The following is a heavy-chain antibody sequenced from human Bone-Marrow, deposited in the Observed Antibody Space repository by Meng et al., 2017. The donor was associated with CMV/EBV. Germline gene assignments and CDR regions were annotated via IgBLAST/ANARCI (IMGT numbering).Heavy chain of an antibody. Sequence: SVKVSCKASGVTSSTYAINWVRQAPGHGLEWMGGIIPMSGYTSYAERFQGRLTITADKSTSTTYMDLSSLTSEDSAVFYCVFEGVDIFPGAYKKYFDYWGQGTLVTVSS. V-gene: IGHV1-69*10. CDR3: VFEGVDIFPGAYKKYFDY. D-gene: IGHD3-9*01. CDR1: GVTSSTYA. CDR2: IIPMSGYT. J-gene: IGHJ4*02.